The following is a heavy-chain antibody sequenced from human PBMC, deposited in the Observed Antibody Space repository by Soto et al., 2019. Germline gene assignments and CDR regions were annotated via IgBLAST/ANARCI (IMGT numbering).Heavy chain of an antibody. CDR3: ARDTLAVADPFDY. CDR2: ISGSGGST. V-gene: IGHV3-23*01. D-gene: IGHD6-19*01. CDR1: GFTFSGYA. J-gene: IGHJ4*02. Sequence: GGSLRLSCAASGFTFSGYAMSWVRQTPGKGLEWVSGISGSGGSTYYADSVKGRFTISRDNSKNTLYLQMNSLRAEDTAVYYCARDTLAVADPFDYWGQGTLVTVSS.